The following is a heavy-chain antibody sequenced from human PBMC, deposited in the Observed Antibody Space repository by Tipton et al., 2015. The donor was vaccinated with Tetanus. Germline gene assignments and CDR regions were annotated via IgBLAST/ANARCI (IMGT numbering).Heavy chain of an antibody. D-gene: IGHD2-2*01. J-gene: IGHJ3*02. CDR3: ARLSSSSNDAHAFDI. CDR2: ISHTGST. V-gene: IGHV4-59*08. CDR1: GGSFSGHF. Sequence: TLSLTCSVSGGSFSGHFWSWLRQPPGKGLEWIGYISHTGSTTYHPSLEGRVSISVDTSKNQFSLKVSSVTASDTAVYYCARLSSSSNDAHAFDIWGQGTMVTVSS.